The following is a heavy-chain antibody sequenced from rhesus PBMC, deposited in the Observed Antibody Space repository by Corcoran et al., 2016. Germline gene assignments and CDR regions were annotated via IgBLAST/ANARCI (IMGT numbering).Heavy chain of an antibody. V-gene: IGHV1-156*01. CDR1: GYTFTELS. Sequence: EVQLVQSGAEVKKPGASVKVSCKVSGYTFTELSMHWVRQAPGKGIEWMGGVDPVYGEKIHAGKFQGRVTMTEDTSTDTAYMELSSLRSEATAVYYCARGTPFDYWGQGVLVTVSS. CDR2: VDPVYGEK. CDR3: ARGTPFDY. J-gene: IGHJ4*01.